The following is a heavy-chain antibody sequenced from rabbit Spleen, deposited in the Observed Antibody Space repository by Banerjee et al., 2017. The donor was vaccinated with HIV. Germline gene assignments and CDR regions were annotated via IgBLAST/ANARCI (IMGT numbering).Heavy chain of an antibody. J-gene: IGHJ4*01. D-gene: IGHD1-1*01. CDR2: TAGGRSAFT. CDR1: GFSFSSNDY. Sequence: QSLEESGGGLVQPEGSLTLTCKASGFSFSSNDYMCWVRQAPGKGLEWIACTAGGRSAFTYYASWAKGRFTISKASSTTVTLQMTSLTAADTDTYFCARGGTFSINSGFYFDLWGPGTLVTVS. CDR3: ARGGTFSINSGFYFDL. V-gene: IGHV1S40*01.